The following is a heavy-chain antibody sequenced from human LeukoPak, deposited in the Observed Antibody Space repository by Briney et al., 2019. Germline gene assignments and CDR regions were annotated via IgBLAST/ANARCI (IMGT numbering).Heavy chain of an antibody. CDR2: IKSKTDGGTT. J-gene: IGHJ6*02. Sequence: GSLRLSCAASGFTFSNAWMNWVRQAPGKGLEWVGRIKSKTDGGTTDYAAPVKGRFTISRDDSKNTLYLQMNSLKTEDTAVYYCTTLVGATNYYYYYGMDVWGQGTTVTVSS. CDR3: TTLVGATNYYYYYGMDV. D-gene: IGHD1-26*01. V-gene: IGHV3-15*07. CDR1: GFTFSNAW.